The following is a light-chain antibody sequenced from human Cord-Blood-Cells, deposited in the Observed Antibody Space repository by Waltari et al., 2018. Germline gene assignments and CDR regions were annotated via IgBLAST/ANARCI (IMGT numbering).Light chain of an antibody. CDR3: CSYAGSSSWV. Sequence: QSALTHPASVSGSPGQSITISCTGTSSDVGGYNLVSSYQQHPGKAPKLMIYEGSKRPSGVSNRFSGSKSGNTASLTISGLQAEDEADYYCCSYAGSSSWVFGGGTKLTVL. J-gene: IGLJ3*02. CDR2: EGS. CDR1: SSDVGGYNL. V-gene: IGLV2-23*01.